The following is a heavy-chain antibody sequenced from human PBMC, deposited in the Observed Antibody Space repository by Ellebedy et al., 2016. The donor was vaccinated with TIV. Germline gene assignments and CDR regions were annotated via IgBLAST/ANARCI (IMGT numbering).Heavy chain of an antibody. CDR1: GYTFTSHG. V-gene: IGHV1-18*04. D-gene: IGHD1-26*01. Sequence: ASVKVSCKASGYTFTSHGISWVRQAPGQGLEWMGWTSAYNGNTDFAQKLQGRVTMTTDTSTSTAYMELRSLRSDDTTVYYCARGGLGATTLTDYWGQGTLVTVSS. J-gene: IGHJ4*02. CDR3: ARGGLGATTLTDY. CDR2: TSAYNGNT.